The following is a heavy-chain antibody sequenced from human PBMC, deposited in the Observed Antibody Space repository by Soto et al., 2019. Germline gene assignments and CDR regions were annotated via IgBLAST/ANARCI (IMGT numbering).Heavy chain of an antibody. Sequence: GGSLRLSCAASGFTFSSYGRHWVRQAPGKGLEWVAVIWYDGSNKYYADSVKGRFTISRDNSKNTLYLQMNSLKAEDTAVYYCAREYSSSWYWSHYYYGMDVWGQGTTVTVSS. CDR2: IWYDGSNK. D-gene: IGHD6-13*01. CDR3: AREYSSSWYWSHYYYGMDV. CDR1: GFTFSSYG. J-gene: IGHJ6*02. V-gene: IGHV3-33*01.